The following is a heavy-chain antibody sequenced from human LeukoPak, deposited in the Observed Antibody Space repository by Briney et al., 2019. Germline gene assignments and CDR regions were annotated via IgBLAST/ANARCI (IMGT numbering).Heavy chain of an antibody. Sequence: GGSLRLSCAASGFTVSSDYITRVRQAPGKGLEWVSVVYSGGETYYAESVKGRFTVSRDNSKNTVYLQMNSLRAEDTAVYFCARGGIAARPSDSWGQGTLVTVSS. CDR1: GFTVSSDY. CDR2: VYSGGET. V-gene: IGHV3-66*01. J-gene: IGHJ4*02. D-gene: IGHD6-6*01. CDR3: ARGGIAARPSDS.